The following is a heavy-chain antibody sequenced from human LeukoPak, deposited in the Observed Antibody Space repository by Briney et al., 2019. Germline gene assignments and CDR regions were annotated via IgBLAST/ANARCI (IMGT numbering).Heavy chain of an antibody. J-gene: IGHJ4*02. Sequence: SQTLSLTCVLSGDSVSSNSAAWNWIRQSPSGGLEWLGRTYYRSKWYYDYAVSVTSRITINPDTSKNQLSLLLNCVTPEDTAVYYCAREGSSSFDYWGQGTLVTVSS. V-gene: IGHV6-1*01. D-gene: IGHD3-10*01. CDR2: TYYRSKWYY. CDR3: AREGSSSFDY. CDR1: GDSVSSNSAA.